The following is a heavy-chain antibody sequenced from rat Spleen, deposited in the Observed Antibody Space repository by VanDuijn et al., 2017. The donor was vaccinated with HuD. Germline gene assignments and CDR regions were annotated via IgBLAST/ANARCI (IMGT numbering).Heavy chain of an antibody. V-gene: IGHV2-47*01. CDR2: IWGNGGT. Sequence: QVQLKESGPGLVQPSQTLSLTCTVSGLSLTTNTVSWIRQPPGMGLEWMGIIWGNGGTDYNSAIKSRLSISRDTSKSQVFLKMNSLQTEDTGTYYCARSEGWFAYWGQGTLVTVSS. CDR1: GLSLTTNT. CDR3: ARSEGWFAY. J-gene: IGHJ3*01. D-gene: IGHD1-11*01.